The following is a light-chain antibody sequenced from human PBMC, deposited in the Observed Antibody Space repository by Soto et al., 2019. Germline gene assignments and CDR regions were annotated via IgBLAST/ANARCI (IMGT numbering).Light chain of an antibody. CDR1: QSISNH. CDR3: QQSYSSPPT. Sequence: DIQMTQYPSSLSASVEDRVIITCRASQSISNHLNWYQQKPGKAPKPLIFAASSLQSGVPSRFSGSRSGPDFTLTISSLQPEDFATYYCQQSYSSPPTFGQGTKVDIK. V-gene: IGKV1-39*01. CDR2: AAS. J-gene: IGKJ1*01.